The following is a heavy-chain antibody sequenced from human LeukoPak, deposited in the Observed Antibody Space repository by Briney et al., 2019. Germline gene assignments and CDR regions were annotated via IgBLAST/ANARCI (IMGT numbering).Heavy chain of an antibody. CDR3: ARGGKVLNTEIRGALVSRDGFDI. J-gene: IGHJ3*02. V-gene: IGHV1-2*02. CDR1: GYTFTGYC. CDR2: INPNSGRT. D-gene: IGHD3-10*01. Sequence: GSSLKVSCKPSGYTFTGYCLNWVRQAPGQGLEWMGWINPNSGRTQIARKIQDRVTMTRDTCISTAYMELSRLRSDDTAVYYCARGGKVLNTEIRGALVSRDGFDIWGQGTMVTVSS.